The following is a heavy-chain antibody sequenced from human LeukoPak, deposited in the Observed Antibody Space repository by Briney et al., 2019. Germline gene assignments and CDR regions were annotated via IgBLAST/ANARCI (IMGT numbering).Heavy chain of an antibody. Sequence: PPETLSLTCTVSGGSISSSSYYWGWIRQPPGKGLEWIGSIYYSGSTYYNPSLKSRVTISVDTSKNQFSLKLSSVTAADTAVYYCATSYDRIAVAGTTTYYGMDVWGQGTTVSVSS. CDR2: IYYSGST. D-gene: IGHD6-19*01. CDR1: GGSISSSSYY. J-gene: IGHJ6*02. CDR3: ATSYDRIAVAGTTTYYGMDV. V-gene: IGHV4-39*01.